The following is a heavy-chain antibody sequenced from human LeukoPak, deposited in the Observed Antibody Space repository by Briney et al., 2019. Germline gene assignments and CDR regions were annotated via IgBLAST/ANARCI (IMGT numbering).Heavy chain of an antibody. CDR1: GLSFTGYY. J-gene: IGHJ4*02. V-gene: IGHV4-34*01. CDR3: TKTSPGVPLDI. Sequence: SETLSLTCAVSGLSFTGYYWSWIRQPPGKGPEWIGEVSHSGRTSYNPSLKSRVTISLDTSKNQFSLKLSFVTAADTAVYYCTKTSPGVPLDIWGQGALVTVSS. CDR2: VSHSGRT. D-gene: IGHD7-27*01.